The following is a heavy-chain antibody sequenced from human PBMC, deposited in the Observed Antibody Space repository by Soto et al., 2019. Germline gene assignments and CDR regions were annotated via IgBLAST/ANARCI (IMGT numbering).Heavy chain of an antibody. D-gene: IGHD6-19*01. CDR2: IVVGSGNT. J-gene: IGHJ1*01. CDR3: AAGYSSGWYGYFQH. CDR1: GFTFTSSA. Sequence: GASVKVSCKASGFTFTSSAVQWVRQARGQRLEWIGFIVVGSGNTNYAQKFQERVTITRDMSTSTAYMELSSLRSEDTAVYYCAAGYSSGWYGYFQHWGQGTLVTVS. V-gene: IGHV1-58*01.